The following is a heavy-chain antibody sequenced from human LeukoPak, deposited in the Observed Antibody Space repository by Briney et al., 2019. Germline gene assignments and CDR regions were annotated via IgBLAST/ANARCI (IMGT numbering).Heavy chain of an antibody. D-gene: IGHD6-19*01. CDR2: ISSSSSYI. CDR3: VRGKGAVAGTAIFDY. CDR1: GFTFSIYS. Sequence: PGGSLRLSCAASGFTFSIYSMNWVRQAPGKGLEWVSGISSSSSYIFYADSVKGRFTISRDNAKNSLYLQMNSLRAEDTAVYYCVRGKGAVAGTAIFDYWGQGTLVTVSS. J-gene: IGHJ4*02. V-gene: IGHV3-21*01.